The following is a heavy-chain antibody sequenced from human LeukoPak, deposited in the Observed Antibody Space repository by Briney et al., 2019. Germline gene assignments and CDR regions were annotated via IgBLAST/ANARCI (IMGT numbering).Heavy chain of an antibody. CDR3: ARGFYGSGSYSPPYYYMDV. Sequence: PSETLSLTCTVSGGSLSSYYWSWIRQPPGKGLEWIGYIYYSGSTNYNPSLKSRVTISVDTSKNQFSLKLSSVTAADTAVYYCARGFYGSGSYSPPYYYMDVWGKGTTVTISS. V-gene: IGHV4-59*01. J-gene: IGHJ6*03. D-gene: IGHD3-10*01. CDR1: GGSLSSYY. CDR2: IYYSGST.